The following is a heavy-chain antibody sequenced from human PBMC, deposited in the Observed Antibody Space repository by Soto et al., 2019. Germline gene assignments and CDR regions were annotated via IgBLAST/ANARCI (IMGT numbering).Heavy chain of an antibody. V-gene: IGHV4-30-2*01. Sequence: QLRLQESGSGLVKPSQTLSLTCTVSGGSLSSGSFSWGWIRQPPGKGLEWIGYINYSGNTYYNPSLRGRVTISRDMSTNQFSLKLGSVTAADTAVYYCARGGGSTDYVANYYFDYWGRGTLVTVSS. J-gene: IGHJ4*02. CDR1: GGSLSSGSFS. D-gene: IGHD4-17*01. CDR3: ARGGGSTDYVANYYFDY. CDR2: INYSGNT.